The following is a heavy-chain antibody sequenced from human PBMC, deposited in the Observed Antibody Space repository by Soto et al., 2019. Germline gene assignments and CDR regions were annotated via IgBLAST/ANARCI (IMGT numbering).Heavy chain of an antibody. CDR1: GFTFSSYA. Sequence: EVQLLESGGGLVQPGGSLRLSCAASGFTFSSYAMTWVRQAPGKGLEWVSGISGSGGSTYHADSVKGRFTIARDNYKNTLDLKMNRLRAEDTATYYCAKVGGRLYHESIIDFWGQGTLVTVSS. V-gene: IGHV3-23*01. D-gene: IGHD3-16*01. CDR3: AKVGGRLYHESIIDF. CDR2: ISGSGGST. J-gene: IGHJ4*02.